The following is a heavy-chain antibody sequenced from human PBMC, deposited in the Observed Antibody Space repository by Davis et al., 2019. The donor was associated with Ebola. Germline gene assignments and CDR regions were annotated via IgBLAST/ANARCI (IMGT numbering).Heavy chain of an antibody. V-gene: IGHV4-59*08. CDR2: IYYSGST. D-gene: IGHD6-13*01. CDR1: GASISSYY. J-gene: IGHJ5*02. CDR3: ARRGTSSWYAGWFDP. Sequence: SETLSLTCSVSGASISSYYWSWIRQPPGKGLEWIGYIYYSGSTNYNPSLKSRVPISVDTSKNQFSLKLSSVTAADTAMYYCARRGTSSWYAGWFDPWGQGTLVTVSS.